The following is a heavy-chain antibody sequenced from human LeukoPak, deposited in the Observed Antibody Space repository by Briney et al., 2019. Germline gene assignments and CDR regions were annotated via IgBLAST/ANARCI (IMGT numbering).Heavy chain of an antibody. V-gene: IGHV4-59*08. CDR3: ARRRIGYVWGSDYYFDY. J-gene: IGHJ4*02. CDR1: GGSISSYY. D-gene: IGHD3-16*01. Sequence: PSETLSLTCTVSGGSISSYYWSWIRQPPGKGLEWIGYIYYSGSTNYNPSLKSRVTISVDTSKNQFSLKLSSVTAADTAVYYCARRRIGYVWGSDYYFDYWGQGTLVTVSS. CDR2: IYYSGST.